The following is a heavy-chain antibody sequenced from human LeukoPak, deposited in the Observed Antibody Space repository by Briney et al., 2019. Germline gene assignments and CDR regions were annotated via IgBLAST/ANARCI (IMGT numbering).Heavy chain of an antibody. D-gene: IGHD1-1*01. CDR2: ISGSGGST. CDR3: AKDPTTGTTPNWFDP. Sequence: GSLRLSCAASGFTFSSYAMSWVRQAPGKGLEWVSTISGSGGSTYYADSVKGRFTISRDNSKNTLYLQMNSLRAEDTAVYYCAKDPTTGTTPNWFDPWGQGTLVTVSS. J-gene: IGHJ5*02. CDR1: GFTFSSYA. V-gene: IGHV3-23*01.